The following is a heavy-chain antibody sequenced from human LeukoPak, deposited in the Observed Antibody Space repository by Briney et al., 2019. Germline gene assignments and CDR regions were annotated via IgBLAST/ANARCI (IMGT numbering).Heavy chain of an antibody. J-gene: IGHJ4*02. CDR3: ARSSTSCCSFDY. CDR1: GGSISSYY. V-gene: IGHV4-59*01. D-gene: IGHD2-2*01. CDR2: IYYSGST. Sequence: SETLSLTCTVSGGSISSYYWSWIRQPPGKGLEWIGYIYYSGSTNYNPSLKSRVTISEDTSKNQFSLKLSSVTAADTAVYYCARSSTSCCSFDYWGQGTLVTVSS.